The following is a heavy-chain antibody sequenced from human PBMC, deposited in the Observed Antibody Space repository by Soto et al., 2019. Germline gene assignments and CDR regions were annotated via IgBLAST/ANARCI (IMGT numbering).Heavy chain of an antibody. D-gene: IGHD4-17*01. CDR1: GGSISSYY. V-gene: IGHV4-59*01. CDR3: ARNAPRRDYGASQDFDY. J-gene: IGHJ4*02. CDR2: IYYSGST. Sequence: PSETLSLTCTVSGGSISSYYLSWIRQPPGKGLEWIGYIYYSGSTNYNPSLKSRVTISVDTSKNQFSLKLSSVTAADTAVYYCARNAPRRDYGASQDFDYWGQGTLVTVS.